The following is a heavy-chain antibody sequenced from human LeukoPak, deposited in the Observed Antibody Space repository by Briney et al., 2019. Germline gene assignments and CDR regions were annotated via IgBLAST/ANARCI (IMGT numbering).Heavy chain of an antibody. CDR2: IYYSGST. D-gene: IGHD3/OR15-3a*01. CDR3: ARVDPLRWFDP. Sequence: SQTLSLTCTVSGGSISSGGYYWSWIRQHPGKGLEWIGYIYYSGSTYYNPSLKSRVTISVDTSKNQFSLKLSSVTVADTAVYYCARVDPLRWFDPWGQGTLVTVSS. V-gene: IGHV4-31*03. CDR1: GGSISSGGYY. J-gene: IGHJ5*02.